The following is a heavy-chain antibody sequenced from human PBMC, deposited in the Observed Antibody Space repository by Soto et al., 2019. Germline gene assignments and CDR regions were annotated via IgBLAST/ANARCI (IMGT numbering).Heavy chain of an antibody. CDR3: SRGPSGDNVDF. V-gene: IGHV4-30-4*01. CDR2: IYNGGST. Sequence: QVQLQESGPILVKPSQTLSLTCTVSGGSISSVYDCWSWIRQSPDKGLEWIGHIYNGGSTYNNPSLSRRVTISVYTSTTQFSLQLRSVTAADTAVYFCSRGPSGDNVDFWGHGALVSVSS. J-gene: IGHJ4*01. D-gene: IGHD7-27*01. CDR1: GGSISSVYDC.